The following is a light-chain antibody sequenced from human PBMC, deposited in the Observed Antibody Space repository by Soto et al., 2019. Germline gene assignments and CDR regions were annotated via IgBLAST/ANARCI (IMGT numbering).Light chain of an antibody. V-gene: IGKV3-20*01. Sequence: EIVLTQSPGTLSLSPGERATLSCRASQTLSSTYLAWYQQKPGQAPRLLIYGASSRAAGVPDRFSGSVSGTDFTLTISRLEPEDFAVYFCQQYGGSPFTFGPGTKVDIK. J-gene: IGKJ3*01. CDR2: GAS. CDR1: QTLSSTY. CDR3: QQYGGSPFT.